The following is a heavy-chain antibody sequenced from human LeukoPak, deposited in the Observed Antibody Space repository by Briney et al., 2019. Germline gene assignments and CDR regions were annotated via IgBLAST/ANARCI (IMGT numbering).Heavy chain of an antibody. J-gene: IGHJ4*02. V-gene: IGHV4-59*08. CDR3: ARRRAVPGFYYFDY. D-gene: IGHD2/OR15-2a*01. Sequence: SETLSLTCAVSGGSISNYYWTWIRQPPGKGLEWIGYIYYSGSTNYNPSLKGRVTMSVDTSKSQFSLKLTSLTAADTAVYYCARRRAVPGFYYFDYWGQGTLVTVSS. CDR1: GGSISNYY. CDR2: IYYSGST.